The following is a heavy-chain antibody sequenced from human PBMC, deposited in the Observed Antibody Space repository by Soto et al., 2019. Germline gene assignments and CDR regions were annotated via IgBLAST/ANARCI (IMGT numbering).Heavy chain of an antibody. D-gene: IGHD3-16*01. CDR3: VRHAYGDGEYFQH. J-gene: IGHJ1*01. CDR2: IYYSGST. Sequence: VQLQESGPGLVKPSATLSLTCTVSGGSVRKYNWSWIRQPPGRGLEWIGYIYYSGSTNYNPSLKSQVTLSVNLSKKQFSPPLSSVPDAYTAVYYCVRHAYGDGEYFQHWGQGTLVSASS. V-gene: IGHV4-59*08. CDR1: GGSVRKYN.